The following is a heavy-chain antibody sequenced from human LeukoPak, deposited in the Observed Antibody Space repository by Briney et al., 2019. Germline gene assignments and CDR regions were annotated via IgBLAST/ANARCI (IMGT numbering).Heavy chain of an antibody. CDR1: GFTFSDYY. D-gene: IGHD6-13*01. V-gene: IGHV3-11*01. Sequence: GGSLRLSCAASGFTFSDYYMSWIRQAPGKGLEWVSYISNSGSTIYYPDSVKGRFTISRDNARNSLYLRMNSLRADDTAVYYCARDPQQVNHYYYGMDVWGQGTTVIVSS. J-gene: IGHJ6*02. CDR3: ARDPQQVNHYYYGMDV. CDR2: ISNSGSTI.